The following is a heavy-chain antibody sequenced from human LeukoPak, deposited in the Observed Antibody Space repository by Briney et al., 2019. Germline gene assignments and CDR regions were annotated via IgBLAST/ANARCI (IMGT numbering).Heavy chain of an antibody. J-gene: IGHJ5*02. V-gene: IGHV4-4*07. CDR1: GGSISSYY. Sequence: SETLSLTCTVSGGSISSYYWSWIRQPAGKGLEWIGRIYTIGSTNYNPSLKSRVTISIDKSNNQFSLKLSSVTAAETAVYYCARDKGTVIDLWGQGTLVTVSS. CDR2: IYTIGST. D-gene: IGHD3-22*01. CDR3: ARDKGTVIDL.